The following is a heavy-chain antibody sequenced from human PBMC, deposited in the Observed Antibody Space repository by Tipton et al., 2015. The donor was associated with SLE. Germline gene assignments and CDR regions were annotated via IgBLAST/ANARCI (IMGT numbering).Heavy chain of an antibody. J-gene: IGHJ4*02. Sequence: SLRLSCVASGFTFSSSWMNWVRQVPGKGLERVANIKQDGSETYYADSVRGRFTISRDNAKNSLYLQMDNLRAEDTAVYYCARSIEYWGQGTLVTVSS. V-gene: IGHV3-7*01. CDR3: ARSIEY. CDR1: GFTFSSSW. CDR2: IKQDGSET. D-gene: IGHD3-22*01.